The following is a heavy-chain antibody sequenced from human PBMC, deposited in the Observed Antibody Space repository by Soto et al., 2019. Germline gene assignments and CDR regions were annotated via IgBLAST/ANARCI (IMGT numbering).Heavy chain of an antibody. V-gene: IGHV3-33*01. CDR1: GYTFTSYY. J-gene: IGHJ4*02. Sequence: SCKASGYTFTSYYMHWVRQAPGKGLEWVAVIWYDGSNKYYADSVKGRFTISRDNSKNTLYVQMNSLRAEDTAVYYCARDPSHGSGSYLDYWGQGTLVTVSS. D-gene: IGHD3-10*01. CDR2: IWYDGSNK. CDR3: ARDPSHGSGSYLDY.